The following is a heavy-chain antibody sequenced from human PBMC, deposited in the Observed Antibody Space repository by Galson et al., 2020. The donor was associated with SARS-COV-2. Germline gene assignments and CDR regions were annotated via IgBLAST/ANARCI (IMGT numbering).Heavy chain of an antibody. Sequence: GESLKISCAASGFTFSSYGMHWVRQAPGKGLEWVAVIWYDGSNKYYADSVKGRFTISRDNSKNTLYLQMNSLRAEDTAVYYCAKDQGGGDIVVVPAPYGMDVWGQGTTVTVSS. CDR3: AKDQGGGDIVVVPAPYGMDV. J-gene: IGHJ6*02. CDR1: GFTFSSYG. D-gene: IGHD2-2*01. V-gene: IGHV3-33*06. CDR2: IWYDGSNK.